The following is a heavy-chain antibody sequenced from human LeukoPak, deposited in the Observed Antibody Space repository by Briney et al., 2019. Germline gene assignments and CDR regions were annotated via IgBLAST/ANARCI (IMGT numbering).Heavy chain of an antibody. V-gene: IGHV3-53*01. J-gene: IGHJ6*02. Sequence: GGSLRLSCAASGFTVGSNYMRWVRQAPGKGLEWVSVIHSGGGTYYADSVKGRFTISRDNSKNTLHLQMNSLRTEDTAVYYCWLHYGLDVWGQGTTVTVSS. D-gene: IGHD5-12*01. CDR3: WLHYGLDV. CDR1: GFTVGSNY. CDR2: IHSGGGT.